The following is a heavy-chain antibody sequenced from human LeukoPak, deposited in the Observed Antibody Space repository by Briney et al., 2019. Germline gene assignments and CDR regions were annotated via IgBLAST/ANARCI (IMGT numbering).Heavy chain of an antibody. CDR1: GGSISSHY. J-gene: IGHJ5*02. D-gene: IGHD3-22*01. CDR3: ARLYDSSGYTNWLDP. V-gene: IGHV4-59*11. Sequence: SETLSLTCTVPGGSISSHYWSWFRQPPGKGREWIGYIYYSGSTKYNPSLKSRVTISVDTSENQFSLKPSSVTAADTAVYYCARLYDSSGYTNWLDPWGQGTLVTVSS. CDR2: IYYSGST.